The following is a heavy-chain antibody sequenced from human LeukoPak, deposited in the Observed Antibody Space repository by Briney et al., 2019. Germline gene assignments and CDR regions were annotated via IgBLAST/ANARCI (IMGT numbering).Heavy chain of an antibody. CDR2: IYYSGST. J-gene: IGHJ6*02. CDR3: ARGHIVVVPAAKRSYYYGMDV. V-gene: IGHV4-31*03. CDR1: GGSISSGGYY. D-gene: IGHD2-2*01. Sequence: PSETLSLTCTVSGGSISSGGYYWSWIRQHPGKGLEWIGYIYYSGSTYYNPSLKSRVTISVDTSKNQFSLKLSSVTAADTAVYYCARGHIVVVPAAKRSYYYGMDVWGQGTTVTVSS.